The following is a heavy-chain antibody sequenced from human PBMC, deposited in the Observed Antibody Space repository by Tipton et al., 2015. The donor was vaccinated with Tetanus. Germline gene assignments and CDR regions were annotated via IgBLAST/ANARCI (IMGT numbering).Heavy chain of an antibody. CDR3: ARANYDFPKKGSFDS. J-gene: IGHJ4*02. CDR1: GGSVRSGSYY. Sequence: TLSLTCTVSGGSVRSGSYYWNWIRQPPGKGLEWIGYISYSGSTNSNYSLKSRITISQDTSKNQFSLKLTSVTAADTAVYYCARANYDFPKKGSFDSWAQGTLVIVSS. V-gene: IGHV4-61*01. D-gene: IGHD3-3*01. CDR2: ISYSGST.